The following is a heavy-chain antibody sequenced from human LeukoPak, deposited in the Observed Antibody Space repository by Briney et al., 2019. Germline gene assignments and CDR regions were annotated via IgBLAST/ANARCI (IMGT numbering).Heavy chain of an antibody. CDR2: IGTGGET. J-gene: IGHJ4*02. Sequence: GGSLRLSCAASGFIFSAYAMSWVRQAPGQGLEWVSVIGTGGETHYADSVRGRFTISRSNFKNTLYLQMNSLRAEDTAVYYCAKRVTVTTKYFDSWGQGTLVTVSS. D-gene: IGHD4-17*01. CDR3: AKRVTVTTKYFDS. CDR1: GFIFSAYA. V-gene: IGHV3-23*01.